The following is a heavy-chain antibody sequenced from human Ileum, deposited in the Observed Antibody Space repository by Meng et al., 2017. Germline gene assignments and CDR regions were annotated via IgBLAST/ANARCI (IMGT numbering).Heavy chain of an antibody. CDR2: ISPDGSSS. CDR1: GFIFSKTW. J-gene: IGHJ4*02. Sequence: EALWVRPGGRLARAGGSLGLSCVAFGFIFSKTWMHWVRQAPGKGLVWVSRISPDGSSSNNADSVKGRFTVSRDNSKNTLFLQMSSLRVEDTAMYYCSRDIMDLGQGTLVTVSS. CDR3: SRDIMD. V-gene: IGHV3-74*01. D-gene: IGHD2-8*01.